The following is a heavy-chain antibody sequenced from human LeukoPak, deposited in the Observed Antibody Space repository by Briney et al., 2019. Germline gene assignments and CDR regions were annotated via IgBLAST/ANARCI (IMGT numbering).Heavy chain of an antibody. D-gene: IGHD2-2*01. Sequence: SGGSLRLSCAASGFSFSTYSMGWVRQAPGKGLEWVSSMSGGSDYIYYAESLKGRFTMSRDNAKNSLYLQMIGLRAEDTALYYCASSTTGYCSSTSKCYYYYMDVWGKGTTVTVSS. CDR1: GFSFSTYS. V-gene: IGHV3-21*01. CDR3: ASSTTGYCSSTSKCYYYYMDV. CDR2: MSGGSDYI. J-gene: IGHJ6*03.